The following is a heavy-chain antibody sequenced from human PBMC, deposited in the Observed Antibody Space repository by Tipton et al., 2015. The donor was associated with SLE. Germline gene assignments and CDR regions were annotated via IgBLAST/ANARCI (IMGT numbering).Heavy chain of an antibody. D-gene: IGHD7-27*01. Sequence: TLSLTCTVSGGSISSYYWTWIRQPAGKGLEWIGRIYRSGSTDYNPSLKSRVTISQDTSKNQFSLKLSSVTAADTAVYYCARGHAGDGYWYFDLWGRGTLVTVSS. V-gene: IGHV4-4*07. J-gene: IGHJ2*01. CDR1: GGSISSYY. CDR3: ARGHAGDGYWYFDL. CDR2: IYRSGST.